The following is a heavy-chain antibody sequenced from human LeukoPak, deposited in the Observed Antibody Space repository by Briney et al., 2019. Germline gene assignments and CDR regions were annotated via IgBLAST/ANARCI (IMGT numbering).Heavy chain of an antibody. V-gene: IGHV1-46*01. CDR2: INPSGGST. D-gene: IGHD2-21*02. CDR3: ARDPLNCGGDCYHFDY. CDR1: GYTFTNHG. Sequence: ASVKVSCKASGYTFTNHGISWVRQAPGQGLEWMGIINPSGGSTRYAQKFQGRVTMTRDTSTSTVYMELSSLRSEDTAVYYCARDPLNCGGDCYHFDYWGQGTLVTVSS. J-gene: IGHJ4*02.